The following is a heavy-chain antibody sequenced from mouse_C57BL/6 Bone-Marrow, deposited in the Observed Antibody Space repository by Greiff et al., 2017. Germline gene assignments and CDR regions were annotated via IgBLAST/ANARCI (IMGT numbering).Heavy chain of an antibody. Sequence: EVQLVESGGGLVQSGRSLRLSCATSGFTFSDFYMEWVRQAPGKGLEWIAASRNKANDYTTEYSASVKGRFIVSRDTSQSILYLQMNALRAEDTAIYYCARDAPGPRYAMDYWGQGTSVTVSS. V-gene: IGHV7-1*01. CDR1: GFTFSDFY. CDR3: ARDAPGPRYAMDY. CDR2: SRNKANDYTT. J-gene: IGHJ4*01.